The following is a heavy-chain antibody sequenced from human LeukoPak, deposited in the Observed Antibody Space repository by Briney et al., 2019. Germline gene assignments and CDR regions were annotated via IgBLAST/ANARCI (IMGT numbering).Heavy chain of an antibody. J-gene: IGHJ3*02. V-gene: IGHV4-34*01. CDR3: ARVPDDIVVVVAAGTYAFDI. Sequence: SETLSLTCAVYGGSFSGYYWSWIRQPPGKGLEWIGEINHSGSTNYNPSLKSRVTISVDTSKNQFSLKLSSVTAADTAVYYCARVPDDIVVVVAAGTYAFDIWGQGTMVTVSS. CDR2: INHSGST. D-gene: IGHD2-15*01. CDR1: GGSFSGYY.